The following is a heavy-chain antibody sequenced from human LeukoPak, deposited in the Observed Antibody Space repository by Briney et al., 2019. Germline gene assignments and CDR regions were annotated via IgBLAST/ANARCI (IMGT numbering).Heavy chain of an antibody. CDR1: GFTFSSYT. Sequence: GGSLRLSCAASGFTFSSYTMSWVRQAPGKGLEWVSATSGSGGSTYYADSVKGRFTISRDNSKNTLYLQMNSLRAEDTAVYYCAKGRYGDYAAFDYWGQGTLVTVSS. J-gene: IGHJ4*02. D-gene: IGHD4-17*01. V-gene: IGHV3-23*01. CDR2: TSGSGGST. CDR3: AKGRYGDYAAFDY.